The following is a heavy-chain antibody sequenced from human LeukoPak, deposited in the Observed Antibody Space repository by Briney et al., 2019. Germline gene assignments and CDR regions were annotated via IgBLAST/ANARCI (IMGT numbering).Heavy chain of an antibody. D-gene: IGHD3-22*01. CDR2: ISGSGGST. J-gene: IGHJ4*02. Sequence: GGSLRHSCAASGFTFSSYAMSWVRQAPGKGLEWVSAISGSGGSTYYADSVKGRFTISRDNSKNTLYLQMNSLRAEDTAVYYCAKDQTMIVAFDYWGQGTLVTVSS. CDR3: AKDQTMIVAFDY. V-gene: IGHV3-23*01. CDR1: GFTFSSYA.